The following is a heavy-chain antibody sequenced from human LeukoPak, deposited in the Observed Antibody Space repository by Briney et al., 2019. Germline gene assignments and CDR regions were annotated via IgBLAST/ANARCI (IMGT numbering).Heavy chain of an antibody. D-gene: IGHD6-19*01. CDR1: GYTFSTYG. CDR3: ARAGSGSGWYFDY. V-gene: IGHV1-18*01. Sequence: ASVKVSCKASGYTFSTYGITWVRQAPGQGLEWMGWISPYNGNTRYVQKLQGRVTMTTDTSTSTAYTELRSLRFDDTAVYYCARAGSGSGWYFDYWGQGTLVTVSS. CDR2: ISPYNGNT. J-gene: IGHJ4*02.